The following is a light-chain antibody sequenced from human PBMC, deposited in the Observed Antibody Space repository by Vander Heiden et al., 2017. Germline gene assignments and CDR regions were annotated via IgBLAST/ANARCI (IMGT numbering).Light chain of an antibody. J-gene: IGLJ2*01. V-gene: IGLV1-40*01. Sequence: SVLTQPPSVSGAPGPRVTISCTGSSSNIGAGDDVLWNRQLPGTAPKLLIYGNSNRRIGVPDRFAGSKSGTSASLAITGLQAEDEADYYCQSYDSSLSGSVVFGGGTKLTVL. CDR2: GNS. CDR1: SSNIGAGDD. CDR3: QSYDSSLSGSVV.